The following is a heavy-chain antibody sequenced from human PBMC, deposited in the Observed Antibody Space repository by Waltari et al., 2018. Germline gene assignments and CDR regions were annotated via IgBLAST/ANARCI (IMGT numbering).Heavy chain of an antibody. CDR1: GGSSSDDY. CDR3: VRGPDRAKQGY. J-gene: IGHJ4*02. V-gene: IGHV4-34*01. Sequence: QVLPQQWGAGLLKPSETLSLTCVVYGGSSSDDYGNWIRQPPGKGLEWIGEIHPGGGTDYNPSRRVRVTIAVETPKNQFSLRLTSVTAADTAVYYCVRGPDRAKQGYWGQGTLVSVSS. D-gene: IGHD3-22*01. CDR2: IHPGGGT.